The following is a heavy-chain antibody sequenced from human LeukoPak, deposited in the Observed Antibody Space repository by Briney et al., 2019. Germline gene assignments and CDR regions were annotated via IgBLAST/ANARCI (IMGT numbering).Heavy chain of an antibody. J-gene: IGHJ5*02. V-gene: IGHV1-46*01. CDR1: GYTFTTYY. D-gene: IGHD3-16*01. CDR2: INPSDSST. Sequence: ASAKVSCKASGYTFTTYYIHWVRQAPGQGLEWMGIINPSDSSTSYAQKFQGRVTMTRDTSTSTVYMELSSLRSEDTAVYYCARDEESSLGGVDPWGQGTLVTVSS. CDR3: ARDEESSLGGVDP.